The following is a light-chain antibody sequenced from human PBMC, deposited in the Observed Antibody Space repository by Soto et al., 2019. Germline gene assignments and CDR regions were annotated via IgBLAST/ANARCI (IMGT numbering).Light chain of an antibody. Sequence: QSVLTQPPSASGTPGQRVTISCSGSSSNIGTNTVNWYQQLTATAPKVLIYRNIERPSGVSDRFSGSKSGTSASLAISGLQSEDEGDYYCAEWDASLIAYVFGTGPKVTVL. CDR2: RNI. V-gene: IGLV1-44*01. CDR3: AEWDASLIAYV. CDR1: SSNIGTNT. J-gene: IGLJ1*01.